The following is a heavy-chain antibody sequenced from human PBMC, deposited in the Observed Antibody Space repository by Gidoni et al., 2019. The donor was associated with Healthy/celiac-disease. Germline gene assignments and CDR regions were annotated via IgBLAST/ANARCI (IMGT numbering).Heavy chain of an antibody. CDR3: ARGGDPTTYDAFDI. J-gene: IGHJ3*02. CDR1: GFTFSSYA. D-gene: IGHD4-17*01. CDR2: ISGSGGSP. V-gene: IGHV3-23*01. Sequence: EVQLLESGGGLVQPGGSLRLYCAASGFTFSSYAMSWVRQAQGKGLEWVSAISGSGGSPYYADSVKGRFTISRDNSKNTLYLQMNSLRAEDTAVYYCARGGDPTTYDAFDIWGQGTMVTVSS.